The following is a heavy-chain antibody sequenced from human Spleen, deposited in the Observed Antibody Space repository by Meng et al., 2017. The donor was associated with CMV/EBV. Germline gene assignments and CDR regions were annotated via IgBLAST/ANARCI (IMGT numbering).Heavy chain of an antibody. CDR1: GFTLSSHW. Sequence: GGSLRLSCVGSGFTLSSHWMTWVRQAPGKGLEWVANINQDGSQKNYVDSVKGRFTISRDNAKNSLYLQMNSLRAEDMALYYCAKASASYSNYYYGMDVWGQGTTVTVSS. CDR3: AKASASYSNYYYGMDV. V-gene: IGHV3-7*03. J-gene: IGHJ6*02. D-gene: IGHD4-11*01. CDR2: INQDGSQK.